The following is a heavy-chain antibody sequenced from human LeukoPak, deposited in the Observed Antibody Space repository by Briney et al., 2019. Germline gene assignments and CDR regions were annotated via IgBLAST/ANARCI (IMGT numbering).Heavy chain of an antibody. J-gene: IGHJ6*03. CDR2: MNPNSGNT. Sequence: ASVKVSCKASGYTFTSYDINWLRQATGQGLEWMGWMNPNSGNTGYAQKFQGRVTMTRNTSISTAYMELSSLRSEDTAVYYCARPPVPDYYHGYYYMDVWGKGTTVTVSS. CDR1: GYTFTSYD. CDR3: ARPPVPDYYHGYYYMDV. D-gene: IGHD3-10*01. V-gene: IGHV1-8*01.